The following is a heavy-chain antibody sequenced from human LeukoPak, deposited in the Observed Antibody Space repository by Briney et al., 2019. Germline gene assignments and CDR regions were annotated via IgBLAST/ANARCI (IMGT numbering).Heavy chain of an antibody. D-gene: IGHD3-3*01. J-gene: IGHJ4*02. V-gene: IGHV4-61*02. CDR2: IYTSGST. Sequence: SQTLSLTCTVSGGSISSGSYYWSWIRQPAGKGLEWIGRIYTSGSTNYNPSLKSRVTISVDTSKNQFSLKLSSVTAADTAVYYCARSRSGYHLHNDYWGQGTLVTVSS. CDR3: ARSRSGYHLHNDY. CDR1: GGSISSGSYY.